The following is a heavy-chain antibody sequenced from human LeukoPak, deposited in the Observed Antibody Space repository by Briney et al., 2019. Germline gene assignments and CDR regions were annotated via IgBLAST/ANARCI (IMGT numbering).Heavy chain of an antibody. CDR2: IKQDGSEK. CDR1: GFTFSNYW. CDR3: ARAMDV. Sequence: PGGSLRPSCVASGFTFSNYWMNWVRQAPGKGLEWVANIKQDGSEKFYVDSVKGRFTISRDNAKNSLYLQMNSLRAGDTAVYYCARAMDVWGQGTTVTVSS. J-gene: IGHJ6*02. V-gene: IGHV3-7*04.